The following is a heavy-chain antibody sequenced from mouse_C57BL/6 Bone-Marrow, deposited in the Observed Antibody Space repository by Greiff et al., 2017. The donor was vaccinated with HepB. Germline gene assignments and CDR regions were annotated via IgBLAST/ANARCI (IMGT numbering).Heavy chain of an antibody. D-gene: IGHD1-1*02. CDR1: GYTFTSYG. CDR3: ARQGGGYYFDY. Sequence: QVHVKQSGAELARPGASVKLSCKASGYTFTSYGISWVKQRTGQGLEWIGEIYPRSGNTYYNEKFKGKATLTADKSSSTAYMELRSLTSEDSAVYFCARQGGGYYFDYWGQGTTLTVSS. CDR2: IYPRSGNT. J-gene: IGHJ2*01. V-gene: IGHV1-81*01.